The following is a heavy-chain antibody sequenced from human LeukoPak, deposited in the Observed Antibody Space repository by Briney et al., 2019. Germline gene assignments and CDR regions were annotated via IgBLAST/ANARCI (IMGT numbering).Heavy chain of an antibody. Sequence: TSETLSLTCSISGGSMTSYYWTWIRQSPGKELEWIGYIYYRGTTYYNPSLQSRVTMSVDVFKKQYSLNLNSVTAADTAVYYCARGAHGGPYYFDYWGQGTLVAVSS. D-gene: IGHD3-10*01. CDR2: IYYRGTT. CDR3: ARGAHGGPYYFDY. V-gene: IGHV4-59*01. J-gene: IGHJ4*02. CDR1: GGSMTSYY.